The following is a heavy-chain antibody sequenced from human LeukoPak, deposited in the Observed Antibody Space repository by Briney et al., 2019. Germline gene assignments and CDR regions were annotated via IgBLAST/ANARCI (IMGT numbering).Heavy chain of an antibody. Sequence: ASVKVSCKASGYTFTGYYMHWVRQAPGQGLEWMGWINPNSGGTNYAQKFQGRVTMTRDTSISTAYMELSRLRSDDTAVYYCARWRALRLKSFDSWGQGTLVTVSS. CDR3: ARWRALRLKSFDS. CDR1: GYTFTGYY. CDR2: INPNSGGT. D-gene: IGHD5-24*01. V-gene: IGHV1-2*02. J-gene: IGHJ5*01.